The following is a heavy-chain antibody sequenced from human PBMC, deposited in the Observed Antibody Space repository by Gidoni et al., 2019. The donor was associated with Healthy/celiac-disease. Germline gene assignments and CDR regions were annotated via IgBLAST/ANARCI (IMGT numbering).Heavy chain of an antibody. CDR3: ATDLLLFSGSFRGAFDI. Sequence: GETIYAQKFQGRVTMTEDTSTDTAYMELSSLRSEDTAVYYCATDLLLFSGSFRGAFDIWGQGTMVTVSS. V-gene: IGHV1-24*01. CDR2: GET. J-gene: IGHJ3*02. D-gene: IGHD1-26*01.